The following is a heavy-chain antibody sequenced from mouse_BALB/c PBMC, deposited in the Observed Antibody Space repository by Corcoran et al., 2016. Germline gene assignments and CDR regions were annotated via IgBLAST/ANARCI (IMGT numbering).Heavy chain of an antibody. CDR1: GYTFSSYW. V-gene: IGHV1-9*01. Sequence: QVQLQQSGAELMKPGASVKISCKATGYTFSSYWIEWVKQRPGHGLEWIGEILPGNGSTNYNEKFKGKATFTADTSSNTAYMQLSSLTSEASAVYYCARGGYYGRSYEPWYFDVWGAGTTVTGAS. J-gene: IGHJ1*01. D-gene: IGHD1-1*01. CDR2: ILPGNGST. CDR3: ARGGYYGRSYEPWYFDV.